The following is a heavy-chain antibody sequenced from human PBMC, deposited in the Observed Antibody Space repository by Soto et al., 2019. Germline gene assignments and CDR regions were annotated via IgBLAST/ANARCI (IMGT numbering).Heavy chain of an antibody. CDR2: INSDGSST. CDR1: GFTFSSYW. Sequence: GGSLRLSCAASGFTFSSYWMHWVRQAPGKGLVWVSRINSDGSSTSYADSVKGRFTISRDNAKNTLYLQMNSLRAEDTAVYYCARDPYSSSWYYYYGMDVWGQGTTVTVSS. J-gene: IGHJ6*02. CDR3: ARDPYSSSWYYYYGMDV. V-gene: IGHV3-74*01. D-gene: IGHD6-13*01.